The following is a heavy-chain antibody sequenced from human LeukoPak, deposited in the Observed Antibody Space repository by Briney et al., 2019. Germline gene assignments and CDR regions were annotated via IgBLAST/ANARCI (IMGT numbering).Heavy chain of an antibody. CDR3: ARASDPWLQLT. V-gene: IGHV3-7*05. J-gene: IGHJ5*02. CDR1: GFTFSNYW. D-gene: IGHD5-24*01. CDR2: IKKNGSEK. Sequence: GGSLRLSCAASGFTFSNYWMIWVRQAPGKGLEWMGNIKKNGSEKRYADSVRGRFSISRDNAQTSLYLQMNSLRAEDTAVYYCARASDPWLQLTWGQGTLVTVSS.